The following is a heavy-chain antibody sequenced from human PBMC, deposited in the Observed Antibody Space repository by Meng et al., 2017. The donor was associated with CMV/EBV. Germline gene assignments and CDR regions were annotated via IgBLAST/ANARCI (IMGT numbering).Heavy chain of an antibody. Sequence: ASVKVSCKASGYTFTGYYMHWVRQAPGQGLEWMGWINPNSGGTNYAQKFQGRVTMTRDTSISTAYMELSRLRFDDTAVYYCAREGSSSSSGFDYWGQGTLVTVSS. CDR1: GYTFTGYY. V-gene: IGHV1-2*02. CDR2: INPNSGGT. J-gene: IGHJ4*02. D-gene: IGHD6-6*01. CDR3: AREGSSSSSGFDY.